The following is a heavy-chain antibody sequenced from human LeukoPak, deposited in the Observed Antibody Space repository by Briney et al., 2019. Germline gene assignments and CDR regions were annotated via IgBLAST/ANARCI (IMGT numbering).Heavy chain of an antibody. D-gene: IGHD1-14*01. CDR2: INPNSGGT. CDR1: GYTFTSYD. Sequence: GASVKVSCKASGYTFTSYDINWVRQATGQGLEWMGWINPNSGGTNYAQKFQGRVTLTWDTSISTAYMELSKLRSDDTAVYYCARGKHTSGPTGPLNWFDPWGQGTRVTVSS. J-gene: IGHJ5*02. V-gene: IGHV1-2*02. CDR3: ARGKHTSGPTGPLNWFDP.